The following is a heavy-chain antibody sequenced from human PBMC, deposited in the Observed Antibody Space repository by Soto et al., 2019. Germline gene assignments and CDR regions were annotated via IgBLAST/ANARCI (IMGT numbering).Heavy chain of an antibody. V-gene: IGHV3-11*01. D-gene: IGHD3-3*01. Sequence: GGSLRLSCAASGFTFSDYYMSWIRQAPGKGLEWVSYISSSGSTIYYADYVKGRFTISRDNAKNSLYLQMNSLRAEDTAVYYCARDPRQLQFLYYYYYMDVWGKGTTVTVSS. CDR1: GFTFSDYY. CDR2: ISSSGSTI. CDR3: ARDPRQLQFLYYYYYMDV. J-gene: IGHJ6*03.